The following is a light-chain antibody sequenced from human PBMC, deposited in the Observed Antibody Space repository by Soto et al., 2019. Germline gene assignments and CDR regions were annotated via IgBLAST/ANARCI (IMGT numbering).Light chain of an antibody. CDR1: RTVSSS. J-gene: IGKJ2*01. V-gene: IGKV3-20*01. Sequence: EIVLTQSPATLSLSPGERATLSCRASRTVSSSLAWYQQKPGQAPRLLIYGASSRATGIPDRFSGSGSGTDFTLTISRLEPEDFAVYYCQQYGTSPPYTFGQGTKVDIK. CDR3: QQYGTSPPYT. CDR2: GAS.